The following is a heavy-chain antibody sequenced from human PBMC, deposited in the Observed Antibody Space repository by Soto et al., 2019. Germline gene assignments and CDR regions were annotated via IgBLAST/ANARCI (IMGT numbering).Heavy chain of an antibody. D-gene: IGHD6-13*01. CDR1: GDSISSGTYY. CDR3: TGEQYASSWT. V-gene: IGHV4-39*02. Sequence: TSETLSLTCTVSGDSISSGTYYWAWVRQPPGEGLEWIGSMHYSGYTFYSPSLRSRVALSVDTSKNQFSLNVASVSAADTAVYYCTGEQYASSWTWGQGTLVTVSS. CDR2: MHYSGYT. J-gene: IGHJ5*02.